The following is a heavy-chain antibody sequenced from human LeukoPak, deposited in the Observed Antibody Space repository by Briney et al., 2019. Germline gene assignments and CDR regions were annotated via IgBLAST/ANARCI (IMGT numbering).Heavy chain of an antibody. D-gene: IGHD2-2*02. CDR2: IIPILGIA. J-gene: IGHJ6*03. CDR1: GGTFSSYT. V-gene: IGHV1-69*02. CDR3: AIRPLDCSGTSCYTEAYYYMDV. Sequence: SVKVSCKASGGTFSSYTISWVRQAPGQGLEWMGRIIPILGIANYAQKFQGRVTITADKSTSTAYMELSSLRSEDTAVYYCAIRPLDCSGTSCYTEAYYYMDVWGKGTTVTVSS.